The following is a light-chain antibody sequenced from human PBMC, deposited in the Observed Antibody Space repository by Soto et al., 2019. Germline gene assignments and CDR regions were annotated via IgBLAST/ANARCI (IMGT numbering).Light chain of an antibody. Sequence: EIVLTQSPGPLSLSPGERATLSCRASQSVRSSHLAWYQQKPGQPPRVLMFGASSRATGIPDRFGGSGSGKDFTLTISRLEPEDFAVYYCQQYGSSPYTFGQGTKLEIK. CDR3: QQYGSSPYT. J-gene: IGKJ2*01. CDR1: QSVRSSH. CDR2: GAS. V-gene: IGKV3-20*01.